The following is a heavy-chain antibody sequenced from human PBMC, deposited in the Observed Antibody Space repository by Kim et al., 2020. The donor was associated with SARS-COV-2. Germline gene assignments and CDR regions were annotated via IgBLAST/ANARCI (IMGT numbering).Heavy chain of an antibody. J-gene: IGHJ5*02. V-gene: IGHV1-46*01. CDR3: ARAGIQNWFDP. Sequence: ASVKVSCQASVYTFPSYYMHWVRQAPGQGLEWMGIINPSGGSTSYAQKFQGRVTMTRDTSTSTVYMELSSLRSEDTAVYYCARAGIQNWFDPWGQGTLVTVSS. CDR1: VYTFPSYY. D-gene: IGHD3-10*01. CDR2: INPSGGST.